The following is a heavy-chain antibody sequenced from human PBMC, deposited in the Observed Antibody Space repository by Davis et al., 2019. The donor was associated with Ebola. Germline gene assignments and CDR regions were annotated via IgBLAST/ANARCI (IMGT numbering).Heavy chain of an antibody. D-gene: IGHD5-18*01. V-gene: IGHV4-34*01. CDR3: ARTTKTSISDSGLGYTYLDP. CDR2: INHSGST. J-gene: IGHJ5*02. Sequence: SETLSLTCAVYGGSFSGYYWSWIRQPPGKGLEWIGEINHSGSTNYNPSLKSRATISVNTANNQFSLKLNSLTAADTAVYYCARTTKTSISDSGLGYTYLDPWGQGSLVTVSS. CDR1: GGSFSGYY.